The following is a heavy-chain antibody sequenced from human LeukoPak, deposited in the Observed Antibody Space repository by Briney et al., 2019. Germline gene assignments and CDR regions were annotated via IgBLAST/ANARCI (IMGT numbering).Heavy chain of an antibody. CDR2: IHPDGGTK. V-gene: IGHV3-7*01. CDR1: GLTFRGYW. CDR3: ASQVVVPAGYYYYYMDV. Sequence: GGSLHLSCEASGLTFRGYWMSSVRQAPGKGLEWVANIHPDGGTKNYVDSVKGRFTISRDNGANSLYLQMNSLRAEDTAVYYCASQVVVPAGYYYYYMDVWGKGTTVTVSS. D-gene: IGHD2-2*01. J-gene: IGHJ6*03.